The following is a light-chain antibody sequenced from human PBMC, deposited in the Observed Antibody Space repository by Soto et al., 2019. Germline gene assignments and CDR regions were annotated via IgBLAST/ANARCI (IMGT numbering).Light chain of an antibody. J-gene: IGKJ4*01. CDR2: AAS. Sequence: DVQLTQSPSSVSASIGDRVTISCRASQSIYKWLVWYQQKPGKAPKLLIYAASSLHSGGPSRLSGSGYGTEFTLTISSLQPEDSATYYCQQADSFPLTFGGGTEVAI. CDR1: QSIYKW. V-gene: IGKV1-12*01. CDR3: QQADSFPLT.